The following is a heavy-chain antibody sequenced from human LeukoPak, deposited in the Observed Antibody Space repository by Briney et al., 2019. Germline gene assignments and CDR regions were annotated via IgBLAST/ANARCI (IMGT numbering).Heavy chain of an antibody. CDR3: ARYFDWLLWSWFDP. V-gene: IGHV4-4*07. CDR2: IYTSGST. Sequence: SETLSLTCTVSGGSISSYYWSWIRQPAGKGLEWIGHIYTSGSTNYNPSLKSRVTMSVDTSKNQFSLKLSSVTAADTAVYYCARYFDWLLWSWFDPWGQGTLVPVSS. CDR1: GGSISSYY. J-gene: IGHJ5*02. D-gene: IGHD3-9*01.